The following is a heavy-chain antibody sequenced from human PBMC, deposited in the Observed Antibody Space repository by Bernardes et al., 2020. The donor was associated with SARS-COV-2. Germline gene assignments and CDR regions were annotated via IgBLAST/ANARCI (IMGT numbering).Heavy chain of an antibody. J-gene: IGHJ4*02. CDR3: ARGIGGDFDY. CDR2: TYISGST. V-gene: IGHV4-4*07. D-gene: IGHD2-15*01. Sequence: SETLSLTCSVSGASIRNYYWSWIRQPAGKGLEWIGRTYISGSTNYNPSLKSRVTMSLDTSKNQFSLKLSSVTAADTAVYYCARGIGGDFDYWGQGTLVTVSS. CDR1: GASIRNYY.